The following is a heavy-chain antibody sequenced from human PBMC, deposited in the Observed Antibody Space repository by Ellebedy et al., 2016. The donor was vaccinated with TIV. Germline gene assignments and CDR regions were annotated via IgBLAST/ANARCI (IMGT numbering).Heavy chain of an antibody. CDR3: AKTTGGQYFYGMDV. Sequence: GGSLRLSCAASGFTFSSYTMTWVRQGPGKGLEWVSAISGRGATTYYADYVKGRFTISRDNTKNTVYLQMNSLRAEDTAIYYCAKTTGGQYFYGMDVWGHGITVTVSS. V-gene: IGHV3-23*01. D-gene: IGHD3-9*01. CDR1: GFTFSSYT. J-gene: IGHJ6*02. CDR2: ISGRGATT.